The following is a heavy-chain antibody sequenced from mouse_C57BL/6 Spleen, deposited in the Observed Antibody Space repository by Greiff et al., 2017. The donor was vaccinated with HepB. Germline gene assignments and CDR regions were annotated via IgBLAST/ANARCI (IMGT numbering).Heavy chain of an antibody. J-gene: IGHJ2*01. V-gene: IGHV1-82*01. D-gene: IGHD1-1*01. CDR2: IYPGDGDT. CDR3: ARELYYYGSSYGYFDY. CDR1: GYAFSSSW. Sequence: VQLQESGPELVKPGASVKISCKASGYAFSSSWMNWVKQRPGKGLEWIGRIYPGDGDTNYNGKFKGKATLTADKSSSTAYMQLSSLTSEDSAVYFCARELYYYGSSYGYFDYWGQGTTLTVSS.